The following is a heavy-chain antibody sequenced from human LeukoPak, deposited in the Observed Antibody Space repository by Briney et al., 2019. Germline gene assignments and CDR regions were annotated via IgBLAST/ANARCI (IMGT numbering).Heavy chain of an antibody. Sequence: SETLSLTCTVSGGSISSYYWSWLRQPPGKGLEWIGYIYYSGSTNYNPSLKSRVTISVDTSKNQFSLKLSSVTAADTAVYYCVRDRWELTSWGQGTLVTVSS. J-gene: IGHJ4*02. CDR1: GGSISSYY. V-gene: IGHV4-59*01. CDR3: VRDRWELTS. CDR2: IYYSGST. D-gene: IGHD1-26*01.